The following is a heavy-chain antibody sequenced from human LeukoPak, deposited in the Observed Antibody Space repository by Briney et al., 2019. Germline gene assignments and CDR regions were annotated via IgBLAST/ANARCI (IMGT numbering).Heavy chain of an antibody. Sequence: EASVKVSCKASAYTFTDDYMHWVRQAPGQGLEWLGWINPNSGGTNYAQKFQGRVTMTRDTSISTAYMELSRLRSDDTAVYYCARCAAKYNWFDPWGQGTLVTVSS. CDR1: AYTFTDDY. V-gene: IGHV1-2*02. J-gene: IGHJ5*02. D-gene: IGHD6-25*01. CDR3: ARCAAKYNWFDP. CDR2: INPNSGGT.